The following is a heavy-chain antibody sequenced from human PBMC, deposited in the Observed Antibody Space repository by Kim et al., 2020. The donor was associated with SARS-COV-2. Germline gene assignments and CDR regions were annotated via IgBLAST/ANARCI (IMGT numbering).Heavy chain of an antibody. J-gene: IGHJ4*02. V-gene: IGHV5-51*01. D-gene: IGHD3-22*01. CDR3: ARLYDSSGYYIDY. Sequence: YLPSFQVQVTISADKSISTAYLQWSSLKASDTAMYYCARLYDSSGYYIDYWGQGTLVTVSS.